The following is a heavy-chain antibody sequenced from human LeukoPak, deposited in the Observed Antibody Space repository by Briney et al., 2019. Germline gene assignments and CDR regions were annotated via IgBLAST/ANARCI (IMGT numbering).Heavy chain of an antibody. Sequence: GGSLRLSCAASGSTFSRYWMHWVRQAPGKGLVWVSRINSDGSTTHYADSVKGRFTISRDNAKNTLYLQMNSLRAEDTAVYYCASLDSSSWPCPWGQGTLVTVSS. CDR2: INSDGSTT. CDR3: ASLDSSSWPCP. CDR1: GSTFSRYW. D-gene: IGHD6-13*01. J-gene: IGHJ5*02. V-gene: IGHV3-74*01.